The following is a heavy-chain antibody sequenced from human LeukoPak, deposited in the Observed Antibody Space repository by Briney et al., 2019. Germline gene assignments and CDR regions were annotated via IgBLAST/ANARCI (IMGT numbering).Heavy chain of an antibody. CDR2: IYGGGST. CDR1: AFTVSSNY. J-gene: IGHJ3*02. D-gene: IGHD1-26*01. CDR3: ARDHSGSYQRAFDI. V-gene: IGHV3-66*02. Sequence: GGSLRLSCAVSAFTVSSNYVSWVRQAPGKGLEWVSVIYGGGSTNYADSVKGRFTISRDNSKNTLYLQMNSLRAEDTAVYYCARDHSGSYQRAFDIWGQGPMVTVS.